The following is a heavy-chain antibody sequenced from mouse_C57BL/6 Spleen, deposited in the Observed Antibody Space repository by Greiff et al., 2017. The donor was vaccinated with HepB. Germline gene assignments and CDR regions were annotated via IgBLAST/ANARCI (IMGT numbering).Heavy chain of an antibody. J-gene: IGHJ2*01. CDR2: IRNKANGYTT. V-gene: IGHV7-3*01. CDR1: GFTFTDYY. D-gene: IGHD1-1*01. CDR3: ARGSPLFDY. Sequence: EVNVVESGGGLVQPGGSLSLSCAASGFTFTDYYMSWVRQPPGKALEWLGFIRNKANGYTTEYSASVKGRFTISRDNSQSILYLQMNALRAEDSATYYCARGSPLFDYWGQGTTLTVSS.